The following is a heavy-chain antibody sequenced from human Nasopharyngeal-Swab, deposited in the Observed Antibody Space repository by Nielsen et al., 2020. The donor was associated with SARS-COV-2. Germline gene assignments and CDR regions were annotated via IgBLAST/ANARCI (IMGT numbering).Heavy chain of an antibody. V-gene: IGHV4-61*02. J-gene: IGHJ6*03. CDR1: GGSISSGSYY. CDR2: IYTSGST. Sequence: SETLSLTCTVSGGSISSGSYYWSWIRQPAGKGLEWIGRIYTSGSTNYNPSLQSRVTISVDTSKNQFSLKLSSVTAAVPAVYYCARDLTAVAGTGFYYYMDVWGKGTTVTVSS. D-gene: IGHD6-19*01. CDR3: ARDLTAVAGTGFYYYMDV.